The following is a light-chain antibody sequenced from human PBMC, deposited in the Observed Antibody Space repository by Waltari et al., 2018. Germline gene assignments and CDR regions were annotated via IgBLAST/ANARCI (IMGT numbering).Light chain of an antibody. CDR2: ATS. CDR3: QQSYRTPLT. J-gene: IGKJ4*01. CDR1: QTIHTY. V-gene: IGKV1-39*01. Sequence: DIQMTQSPPSLSASVGARVSITCRASQTIHTYLSWYQQRPGKAPSLLIFATSTLQSGVPSRFTGSGSATTFTLTINNLQPEDFATYYCQQSYRTPLTFGGGTKIEIK.